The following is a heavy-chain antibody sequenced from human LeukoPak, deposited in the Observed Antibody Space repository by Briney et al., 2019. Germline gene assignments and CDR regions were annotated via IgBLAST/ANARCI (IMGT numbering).Heavy chain of an antibody. V-gene: IGHV4-61*02. Sequence: SETLSLTCTVSGGSVSSDNSYWNWIRQPAGKGLEWIGRIYADGSSTHNPSLKSRVTIAVEAPKNQFSLRLSSLTAADTSVYYCARGYYYHRWGQGTLVTVSS. CDR3: ARGYYYHR. D-gene: IGHD3-22*01. CDR2: IYADGSS. CDR1: GGSVSSDNSY. J-gene: IGHJ4*02.